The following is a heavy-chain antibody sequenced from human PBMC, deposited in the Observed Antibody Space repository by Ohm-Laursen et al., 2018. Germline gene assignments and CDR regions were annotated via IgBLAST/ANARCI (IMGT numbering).Heavy chain of an antibody. D-gene: IGHD5-12*01. CDR2: ISSSGTYI. J-gene: IGHJ6*02. CDR1: GFTFSSYT. CDR3: ARDVAHGGYGFGMDV. Sequence: SLRLSCAASGFTFSSYTMNWVRQAPGKGLEWVSSISSSGTYIHYADSMRGRFTISRDNAKNSLYLQMNSLRAEDTAVYYCARDVAHGGYGFGMDVWGQGTTVTVSS. V-gene: IGHV3-21*01.